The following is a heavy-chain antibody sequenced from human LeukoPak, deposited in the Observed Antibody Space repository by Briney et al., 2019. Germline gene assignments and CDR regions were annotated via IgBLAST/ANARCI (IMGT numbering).Heavy chain of an antibody. Sequence: GGSLRLSCAASGFTVSSNYMSWVRQAPGKGLEWVSVIYSGGSTYYADSVKGRFSISRDNSKNTLYLQMNSLRAEDTAVYYCARDRGESGYSGYDKYYYYYYMDVWGKGTTVTISS. CDR3: ARDRGESGYSGYDKYYYYYYMDV. V-gene: IGHV3-53*01. CDR2: IYSGGST. CDR1: GFTVSSNY. D-gene: IGHD5-12*01. J-gene: IGHJ6*03.